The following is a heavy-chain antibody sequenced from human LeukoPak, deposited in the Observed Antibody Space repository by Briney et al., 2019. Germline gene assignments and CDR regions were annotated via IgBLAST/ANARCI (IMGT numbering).Heavy chain of an antibody. CDR3: ARQGVSISGWPNGGDY. D-gene: IGHD6-19*01. J-gene: IGHJ4*02. V-gene: IGHV5-51*01. CDR1: GYSFTSYW. CDR2: ICPGDFDT. Sequence: GESLKISCKGSGYSFTSYWIAWVRQMPGKGLEWVGIICPGDFDTRYSPSFQGQVTISADKSISTAYLQWNSLKASDTAMYYCARQGVSISGWPNGGDYWGQGTLVTVSS.